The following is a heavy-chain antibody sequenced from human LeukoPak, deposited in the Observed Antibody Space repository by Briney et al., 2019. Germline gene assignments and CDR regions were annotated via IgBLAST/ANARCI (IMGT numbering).Heavy chain of an antibody. CDR2: IYWNDDK. D-gene: IGHD6-13*01. CDR1: GFSLSTSGVG. J-gene: IGHJ5*02. CDR3: AHRRFQQQLVLGPNWFDP. Sequence: SGPTLVNPTQTLTLTCTFSGFSLSTSGVGVGWIRQPPGKALEWLALIYWNDDKRYSPSRKSRLTITNDTSKNQVVLTMTNMDPVDTATYYCAHRRFQQQLVLGPNWFDPWGQGTLVTVSS. V-gene: IGHV2-5*01.